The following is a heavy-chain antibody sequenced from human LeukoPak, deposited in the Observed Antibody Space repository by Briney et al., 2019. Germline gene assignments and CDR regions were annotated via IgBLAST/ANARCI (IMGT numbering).Heavy chain of an antibody. CDR2: IIPIFGTA. Sequence: ASVKVSCKASGGTFSSYAISWVRQAPGQGLEWMGRIIPIFGTANYAQKFQGRVTITTDESTSTAYMELSSLRSEDTAVYYCARSPSRLGDCYFDYWGQGTLVTVSS. V-gene: IGHV1-69*05. CDR1: GGTFSSYA. D-gene: IGHD2-21*02. J-gene: IGHJ4*02. CDR3: ARSPSRLGDCYFDY.